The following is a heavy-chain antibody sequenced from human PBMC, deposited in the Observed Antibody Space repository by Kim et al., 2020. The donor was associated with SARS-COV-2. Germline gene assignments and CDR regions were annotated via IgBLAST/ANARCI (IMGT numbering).Heavy chain of an antibody. CDR3: ARMGYSYGYDRDY. V-gene: IGHV4-34*01. D-gene: IGHD5-18*01. J-gene: IGHJ4*02. Sequence: YNPSLKSRVTISVDNSKNQFSLKLSSVTAADTAVYYCARMGYSYGYDRDYWGQGTLVTVSS.